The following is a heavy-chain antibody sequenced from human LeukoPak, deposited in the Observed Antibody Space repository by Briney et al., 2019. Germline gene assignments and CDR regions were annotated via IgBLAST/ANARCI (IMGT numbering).Heavy chain of an antibody. D-gene: IGHD3-22*01. J-gene: IGHJ4*02. CDR3: ARQGKDGSGYLFFDY. V-gene: IGHV4-39*01. Sequence: PSETLSLTCTVSGGSISSSSYYWGWIRQPPGKGLEWIGSIYYSGSTYYNPSLKSRVAISVDTSKNQFSLKLSSVTAADTAVYYCARQGKDGSGYLFFDYWGQGTLVTVSS. CDR1: GGSISSSSYY. CDR2: IYYSGST.